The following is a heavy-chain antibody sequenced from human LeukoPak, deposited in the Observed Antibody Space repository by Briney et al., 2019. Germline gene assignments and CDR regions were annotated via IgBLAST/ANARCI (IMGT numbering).Heavy chain of an antibody. CDR3: ARGPRWPIRNPDFDY. CDR2: INHSGST. CDR1: GGSFSGYY. V-gene: IGHV4-34*01. Sequence: SETLSLTCAVYGGSFSGYYWSWIRQPPGKGLEWIGEINHSGSTNYNPSLKSRVTISVDTSKNQFSLRLSSVTAADTAVYYCARGPRWPIRNPDFDYWGQGTLVTVSS. D-gene: IGHD5-24*01. J-gene: IGHJ4*02.